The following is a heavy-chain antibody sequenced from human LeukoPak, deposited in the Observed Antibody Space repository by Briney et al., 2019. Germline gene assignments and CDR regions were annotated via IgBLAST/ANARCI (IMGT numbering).Heavy chain of an antibody. Sequence: PGGSLRLSCAASGFTFSSYKMNWVRQAPGKGLEWVSYISSSGSTIYYADSVKGRFTISRDNAKNSLYLQMNSLRAEDTAVYYCARSGSGWYRYYFDYWGQGTLVTISS. CDR3: ARSGSGWYRYYFDY. V-gene: IGHV3-48*03. J-gene: IGHJ4*02. D-gene: IGHD6-19*01. CDR2: ISSSGSTI. CDR1: GFTFSSYK.